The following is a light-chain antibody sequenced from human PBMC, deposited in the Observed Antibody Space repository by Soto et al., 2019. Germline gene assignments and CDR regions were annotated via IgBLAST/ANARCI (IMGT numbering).Light chain of an antibody. V-gene: IGLV2-14*01. CDR3: SSYTSSSTLV. CDR1: SSDVGTYNY. Sequence: QSALTQPASVSGSPGQSITIYCTGTSSDVGTYNYVSWYQQHPGKAPKLMICEVSNRPSGVSNRFSGSKSGNTASLTISGLQAEDEADYYCSSYTSSSTLVFGGGTKLTVL. CDR2: EVS. J-gene: IGLJ2*01.